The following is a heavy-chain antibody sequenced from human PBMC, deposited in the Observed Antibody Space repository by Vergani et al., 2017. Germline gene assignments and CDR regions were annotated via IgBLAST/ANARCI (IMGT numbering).Heavy chain of an antibody. CDR3: AKSRGYYDSSGYSFEFDY. Sequence: EVQLVESGGGLVQPGGSLRLSCAASGFTVSSNYMSWVRQAPGKGLEWVSVIYSGGSTYYADSVKGRFTISRHNSKNTLYLQMNSLRAEDTAVYYCAKSRGYYDSSGYSFEFDYWGQGTLVTVSS. J-gene: IGHJ4*02. D-gene: IGHD3-22*01. CDR2: IYSGGST. V-gene: IGHV3-53*04. CDR1: GFTVSSNY.